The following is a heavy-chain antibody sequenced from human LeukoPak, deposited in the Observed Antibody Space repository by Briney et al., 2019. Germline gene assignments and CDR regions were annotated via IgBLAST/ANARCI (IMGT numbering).Heavy chain of an antibody. Sequence: PGGSLRLSCAASGFTFSSYETNWVRQAPGKGLEWVSYISSSGTTIYYADSVKGRFTVSRDNAKNSLYLQMSSLRAEDTAVYYCARVYAVTPSWGQGTLVTVSS. CDR1: GFTFSSYE. CDR2: ISSSGTTI. V-gene: IGHV3-48*03. CDR3: ARVYAVTPS. J-gene: IGHJ1*01. D-gene: IGHD2/OR15-2a*01.